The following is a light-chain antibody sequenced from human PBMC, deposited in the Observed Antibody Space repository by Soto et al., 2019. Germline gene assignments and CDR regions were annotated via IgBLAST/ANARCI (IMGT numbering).Light chain of an antibody. V-gene: IGKV2-30*01. J-gene: IGKJ2*01. Sequence: VVMTQSPLSLPVTVGQPASISCRSSQSLVKSDGNTYLNWFQQRPGQSPRRLIYGVSNRASEVTDRFSGSGSGTDFTLTISRVEAEDVGIYYCLQGTHWPPTFGQGTKREIK. CDR3: LQGTHWPPT. CDR1: QSLVKSDGNTY. CDR2: GVS.